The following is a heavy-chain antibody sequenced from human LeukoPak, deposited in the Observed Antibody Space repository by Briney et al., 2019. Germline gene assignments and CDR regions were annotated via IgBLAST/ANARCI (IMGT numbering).Heavy chain of an antibody. Sequence: GGSLRLSCAASGFTFSSYGMSWVRQAPGKGLEWVSFITTSGATTSYADSVKGRFTISRDNPRNTLYTQMNSLRDEDTALYYCAIMRGYYDGSGYWVQWGQGTLVTVSS. CDR1: GFTFSSYG. CDR3: AIMRGYYDGSGYWVQ. CDR2: ITTSGATT. D-gene: IGHD3-22*01. V-gene: IGHV3-23*01. J-gene: IGHJ4*02.